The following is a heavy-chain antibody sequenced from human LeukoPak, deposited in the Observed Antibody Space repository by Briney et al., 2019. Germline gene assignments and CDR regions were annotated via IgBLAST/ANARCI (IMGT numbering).Heavy chain of an antibody. Sequence: ASVKVSCKASGGTFSSYAISWVRQAPGQGLEWMGWISAYNGNTNYAQKLQGRVTMTTDTSTSTAYMELRSLRSDDTAVYYCARDEGVAGPKYFDYWGQGTLVTVSS. J-gene: IGHJ4*02. V-gene: IGHV1-18*01. CDR3: ARDEGVAGPKYFDY. CDR1: GGTFSSYA. D-gene: IGHD6-19*01. CDR2: ISAYNGNT.